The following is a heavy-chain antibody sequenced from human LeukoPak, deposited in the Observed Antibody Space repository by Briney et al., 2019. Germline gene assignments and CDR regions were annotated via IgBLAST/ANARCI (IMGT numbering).Heavy chain of an antibody. CDR2: ISYDGSNK. V-gene: IGHV3-30*18. CDR3: AKGFLVQGYFDY. J-gene: IGHJ4*02. D-gene: IGHD6-13*01. Sequence: GGSLRLSCAASGFTFSSYGMHWVRQAPGRGLEWVAVISYDGSNKYYADSVKGRFTISRDNSKNTLYLQMNSLRAEDTAVYYCAKGFLVQGYFDYWGQGTLVTVSS. CDR1: GFTFSSYG.